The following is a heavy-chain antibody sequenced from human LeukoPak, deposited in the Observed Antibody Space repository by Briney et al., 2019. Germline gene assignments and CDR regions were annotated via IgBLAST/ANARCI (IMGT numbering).Heavy chain of an antibody. Sequence: SETLSPTCAVYGGSFSGYYWSWIRQPPGKGLEWIGEINHSGSTNYNPSLKSRVTISVDTSKNQFSLKLSSVTAADTAVYYCASIYASSLYYFDYWGQGTLVTVSS. CDR1: GGSFSGYY. D-gene: IGHD4-17*01. J-gene: IGHJ4*02. CDR2: INHSGST. V-gene: IGHV4-34*01. CDR3: ASIYASSLYYFDY.